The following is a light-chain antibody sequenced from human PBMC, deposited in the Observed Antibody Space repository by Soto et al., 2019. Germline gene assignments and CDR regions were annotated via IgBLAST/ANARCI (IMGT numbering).Light chain of an antibody. CDR3: QVWDSTSVRV. V-gene: IGLV3-21*02. CDR2: DDR. J-gene: IGLJ2*01. CDR1: NIGAKG. Sequence: SYVLTQPPSVSVAPGQTASITCGGNNIGAKGVHWYQQKNPGQAPVLVVFDDRARPSAIPERFSGSNSGNTATLTISRVEAGYEADYYCQVWDSTSVRVFGGGTKLTVL.